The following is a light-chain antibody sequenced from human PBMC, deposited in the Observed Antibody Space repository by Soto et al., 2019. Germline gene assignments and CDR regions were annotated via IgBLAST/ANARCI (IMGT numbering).Light chain of an antibody. Sequence: DIQMTQSPSTLSASVGDRVTITCRASQSISSWLAWYQQKPGKAPKLLIYEATILESGVPSRFSGRGSGTEFTLTISSLQPDDFATYYCQHFNSFFGGGTRVEIK. J-gene: IGKJ4*01. CDR2: EAT. V-gene: IGKV1-5*01. CDR3: QHFNSF. CDR1: QSISSW.